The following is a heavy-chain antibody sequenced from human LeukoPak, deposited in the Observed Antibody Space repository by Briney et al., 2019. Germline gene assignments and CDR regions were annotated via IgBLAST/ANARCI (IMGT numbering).Heavy chain of an antibody. V-gene: IGHV1-18*04. CDR1: GYRFSNFG. CDR3: ARDEAVPFWLGRIESFHV. Sequence: ASVKVSCKASGYRFSNFGITWVRQAPGQGLEWLGWISGYKSVTKYAQNFQGRVTMTTDTSTSTAYMELGSLRSDDTAVYYCARDEAVPFWLGRIESFHVWGPGTMVIVSS. D-gene: IGHD3-3*01. J-gene: IGHJ3*01. CDR2: ISGYKSVT.